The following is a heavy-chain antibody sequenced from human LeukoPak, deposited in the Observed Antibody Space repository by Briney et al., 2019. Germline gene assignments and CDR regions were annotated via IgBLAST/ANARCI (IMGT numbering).Heavy chain of an antibody. CDR1: GLTFSTYW. J-gene: IGHJ4*02. V-gene: IGHV3-23*01. CDR2: ISASGTIT. D-gene: IGHD3-9*01. Sequence: GGSLRLSCAVSGLTFSTYWMSWVRQAPGKGLEWVSTISASGTITYYAGSVKGRFTISRDNSKNTLYLQMNSLRAEDTAVYYCAKADSYYDLLTCFDFWGQGTLVTVSS. CDR3: AKADSYYDLLTCFDF.